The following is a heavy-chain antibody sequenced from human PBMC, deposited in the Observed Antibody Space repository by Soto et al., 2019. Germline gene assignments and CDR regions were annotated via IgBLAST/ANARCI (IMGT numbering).Heavy chain of an antibody. CDR1: GFTLSSYS. CDR2: MSFDGSSK. V-gene: IGHV3-30-3*01. J-gene: IGHJ4*02. Sequence: QVQLVESGGGVVQPGSSLRLSCAASGFTLSSYSMHWVRQAPGKGLDWVAAMSFDGSSKYLADSVKGRFTISRDNSKNTLSLQMNSLGAEDSAVYYCVRGRSVINHDDFEYWGQGTLVTVSS. CDR3: VRGRSVINHDDFEY. D-gene: IGHD2-21*01.